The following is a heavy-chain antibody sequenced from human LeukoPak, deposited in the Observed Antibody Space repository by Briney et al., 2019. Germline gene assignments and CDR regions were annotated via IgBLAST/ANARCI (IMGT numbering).Heavy chain of an antibody. CDR1: GFTYITYW. V-gene: IGHV3-7*01. Sequence: GGSLRLSCAASGFTYITYWMNWVRQAPGKGLEWVANIKQDGSETYYVDSVKGRFTISRDNDKNSLLLQMGSLRAEDTAVYYCARDATRGGDNDYWGQGTRVIVSS. CDR3: ARDATRGGDNDY. J-gene: IGHJ4*02. CDR2: IKQDGSET. D-gene: IGHD2-21*02.